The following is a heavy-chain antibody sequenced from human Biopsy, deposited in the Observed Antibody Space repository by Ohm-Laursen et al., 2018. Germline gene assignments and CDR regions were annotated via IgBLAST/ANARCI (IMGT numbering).Heavy chain of an antibody. Sequence: SLRLSCSASGFTFSSNAMSWVRQAPGKGLEWVSGISGRTSGTYYADSVKGRFTISRDNSKNTLYLQMSSLRAEDTALYYCAKDWTSQYYYDSMDDYWGQGTLVTVSS. CDR3: AKDWTSQYYYDSMDDY. J-gene: IGHJ4*02. V-gene: IGHV3-23*01. D-gene: IGHD3-22*01. CDR2: ISGRTSGT. CDR1: GFTFSSNA.